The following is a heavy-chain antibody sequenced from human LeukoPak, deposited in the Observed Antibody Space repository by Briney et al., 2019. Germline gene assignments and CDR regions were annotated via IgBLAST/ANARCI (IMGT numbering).Heavy chain of an antibody. CDR1: GGSFSGYY. CDR2: IYYSGST. Sequence: RTSETLSLTCAVYGGSFSGYYWSWIRQPPGKGLEWIGYIYYSGSTNYNPSLKSRVTISVDTSKNQFSLKLSSVTAADTAVYYCARVSGGTYPDYWGQGTLVTVS. J-gene: IGHJ4*02. D-gene: IGHD1-26*01. V-gene: IGHV4-59*01. CDR3: ARVSGGTYPDY.